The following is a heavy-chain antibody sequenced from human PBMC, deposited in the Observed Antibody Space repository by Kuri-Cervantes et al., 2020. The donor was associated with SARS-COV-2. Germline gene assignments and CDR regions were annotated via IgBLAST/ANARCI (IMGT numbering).Heavy chain of an antibody. Sequence: ASVKVSCKASGYTFTGYYMHWVRQAPGQGLEWMGWINPNSGGTNYAQKFQGRVTMTRDTSISTAYMELSRLRSDDTAVYYCARDRIENDFWSGYYSALSLYYYYMDVWGKGTTVTVSS. J-gene: IGHJ6*03. CDR2: INPNSGGT. V-gene: IGHV1-2*02. CDR3: ARDRIENDFWSGYYSALSLYYYYMDV. D-gene: IGHD3-3*01. CDR1: GYTFTGYY.